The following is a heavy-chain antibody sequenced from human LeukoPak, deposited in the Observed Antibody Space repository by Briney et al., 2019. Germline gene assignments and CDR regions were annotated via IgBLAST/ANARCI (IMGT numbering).Heavy chain of an antibody. CDR1: GYTFTGYY. Sequence: ASVKVSCKASGYTFTGYYMHWVRQAPGQGLEWMGWINPNSGGTNYAQKFQGRVTITRNTSISTAYMELSSLRSEDTAVYYCARSNDFWSGYYRYYYYYMDVWGKGTTVTVSS. J-gene: IGHJ6*03. V-gene: IGHV1-2*02. CDR2: INPNSGGT. CDR3: ARSNDFWSGYYRYYYYYMDV. D-gene: IGHD3-3*01.